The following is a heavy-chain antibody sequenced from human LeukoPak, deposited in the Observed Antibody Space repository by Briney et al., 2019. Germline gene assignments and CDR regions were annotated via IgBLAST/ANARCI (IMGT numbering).Heavy chain of an antibody. CDR3: ASFTHDILTGKGQTDY. CDR1: GFTVSSNY. J-gene: IGHJ4*02. CDR2: IRYDGSNK. V-gene: IGHV3-30*02. D-gene: IGHD3-9*01. Sequence: GGSLRLSCAASGFTVSSNYMSWVRQAPGKGLEWVAFIRYDGSNKYYADSVKGRFTISRDNSKNTLYLQMNSLRAEDTAVYYCASFTHDILTGKGQTDYWGQGTLVTVSS.